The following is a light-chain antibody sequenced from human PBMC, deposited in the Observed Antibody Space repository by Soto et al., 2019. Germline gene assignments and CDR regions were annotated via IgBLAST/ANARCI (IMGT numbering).Light chain of an antibody. Sequence: QSVLTQPPSVSGAPGQRVTISCTGGRSNIGANYAVHWYQQLPGTAPKLLIYANIYRPSGVPDRFSGSKSGTSASLAITGLQAEDEGDYYCQSYDSSLSGWVFGGGTKVTVL. CDR1: RSNIGANYA. CDR3: QSYDSSLSGWV. V-gene: IGLV1-40*01. CDR2: ANI. J-gene: IGLJ3*02.